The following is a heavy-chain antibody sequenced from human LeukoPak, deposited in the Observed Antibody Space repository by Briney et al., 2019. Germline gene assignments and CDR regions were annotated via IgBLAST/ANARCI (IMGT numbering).Heavy chain of an antibody. CDR2: ISGSGGSS. D-gene: IGHD6-19*01. Sequence: PGGSLRLSCAASGFTFSSYAMSWVRQAPGKGLEWVSAISGSGGSSYYADSVKGRFTISRDNSKNTVYLQMNSLGAEDTALYYCAKDLRVEYSSGKDYWGQGTLVSVSS. CDR1: GFTFSSYA. J-gene: IGHJ4*02. V-gene: IGHV3-23*01. CDR3: AKDLRVEYSSGKDY.